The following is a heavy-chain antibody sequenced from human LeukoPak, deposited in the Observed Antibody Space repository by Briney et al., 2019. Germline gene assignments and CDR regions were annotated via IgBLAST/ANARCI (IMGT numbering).Heavy chain of an antibody. J-gene: IGHJ3*02. CDR2: IKRDGSEE. CDR3: VRDPYDNSGYSFGAFDI. CDR1: GFMFSTSW. Sequence: GGSLRLSCAASGFMFSTSWVTWVRQAPGKGLEWVGNIKRDGSEEWYADSVKGRFTISRDNAKNSLYLQMNSLRAEDTAVYFCVRDPYDNSGYSFGAFDIWGQGTLVTVSS. D-gene: IGHD3-22*01. V-gene: IGHV3-7*01.